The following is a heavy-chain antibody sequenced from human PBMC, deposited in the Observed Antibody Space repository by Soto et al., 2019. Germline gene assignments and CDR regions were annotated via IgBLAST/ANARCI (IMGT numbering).Heavy chain of an antibody. CDR1: GYTFNSYG. J-gene: IGHJ4*02. CDR3: ARDPRTYYYDSSGSPIDY. Sequence: ASVKVSCKASGYTFNSYGISWVRQAPGQGLEWMGWISVYSGNTNYAQKVEGRVTLTADTATSTAYMELRSLRTDDTAVYHCARDPRTYYYDSSGSPIDYWGPGTLVTVSS. V-gene: IGHV1-18*01. D-gene: IGHD3-22*01. CDR2: ISVYSGNT.